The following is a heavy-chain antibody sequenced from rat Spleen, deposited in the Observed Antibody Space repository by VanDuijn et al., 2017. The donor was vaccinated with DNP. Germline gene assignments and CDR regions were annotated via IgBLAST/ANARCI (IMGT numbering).Heavy chain of an antibody. J-gene: IGHJ2*01. D-gene: IGHD5-1*01. Sequence: EVQLVESGGGLVQPGRSLKLSCAASGFTFSDYYMAWVRQAPQKGLEWVASISYEGSSPYYGDSVKGRFTISRDNAKSTLYLQMNSLRSEDAATYYCARQNWGVMDAWGQGVLVTVSS. V-gene: IGHV5-22*01. CDR3: ARQNWGVMDA. CDR1: GFTFSDYY. CDR2: ISYEGSSP.